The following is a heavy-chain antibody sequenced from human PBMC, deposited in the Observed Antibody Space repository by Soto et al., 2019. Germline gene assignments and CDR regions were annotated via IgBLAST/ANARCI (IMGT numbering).Heavy chain of an antibody. CDR1: GFTFSSYS. D-gene: IGHD6-19*01. V-gene: IGHV3-48*01. CDR3: ARQGIAVAVDY. J-gene: IGHJ4*02. Sequence: EVQLVESGGGLVQPGGSLRLPCAASGFTFSSYSMNWVRQAPGKGLEWVSYIGSSSNTIYYADSVKGRFTISRDNVKNSLYLQMNSLRAEDTAVYYCARQGIAVAVDYWGQGTLVTVSS. CDR2: IGSSSNTI.